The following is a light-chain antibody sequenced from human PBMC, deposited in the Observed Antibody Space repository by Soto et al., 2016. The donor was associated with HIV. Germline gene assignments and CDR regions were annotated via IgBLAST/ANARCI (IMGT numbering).Light chain of an antibody. CDR3: QQYYNLPIT. Sequence: DIQMTQSPSSLSASVGDRVTITCQASQDINNYLNWYQQKPGKAPKLLIYDASYLETGVPSRFSGSGSGTDFIFTITSLQPEDIATYYCQQYYNLPITFGQGTRLEIK. CDR1: QDINNY. V-gene: IGKV1-33*01. J-gene: IGKJ5*01. CDR2: DAS.